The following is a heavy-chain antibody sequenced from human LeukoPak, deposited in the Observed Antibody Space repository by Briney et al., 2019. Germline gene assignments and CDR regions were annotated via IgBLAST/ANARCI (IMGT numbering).Heavy chain of an antibody. J-gene: IGHJ4*02. Sequence: ASVKASCKASGYTFTGYYMHWVRQAPGQGLEWMGWINPNSGGTNYAQKFQGRVTMTRDTSISTAYVELSRLRSDDTAVYYCARAGYSGYDYPVYYFDYWGQGTLVTVSS. V-gene: IGHV1-2*02. CDR3: ARAGYSGYDYPVYYFDY. D-gene: IGHD5-12*01. CDR2: INPNSGGT. CDR1: GYTFTGYY.